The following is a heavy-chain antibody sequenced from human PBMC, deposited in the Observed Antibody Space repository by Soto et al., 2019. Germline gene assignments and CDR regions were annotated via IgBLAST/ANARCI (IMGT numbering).Heavy chain of an antibody. CDR1: GYTFTGYY. D-gene: IGHD2-2*01. V-gene: IGHV1-2*02. CDR3: ARALGYCSSTCCPDP. J-gene: IGHJ5*02. CDR2: INPNSGGT. Sequence: ASVKVSCKASGYTFTGYYMHWVRQAPGQGLEWMGWINPNSGGTNYAQKFQGRVTMTRDTSISTAYMELSRLRSDDTAVYYCARALGYCSSTCCPDPWGQGTLVTVSS.